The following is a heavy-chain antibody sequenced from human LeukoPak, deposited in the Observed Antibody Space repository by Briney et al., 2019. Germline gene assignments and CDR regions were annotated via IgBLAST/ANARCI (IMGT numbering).Heavy chain of an antibody. CDR3: ASSCSGGSCYPDSGFDY. CDR2: INHSGST. J-gene: IGHJ4*02. D-gene: IGHD2-15*01. Sequence: SETLSLTCAVYGGSFSGYYWSWIRQPPGKGLEWIGEINHSGSTNYNPSLKSRVTISVDTSKNQFSLKLSSVTAADTAVYYCASSCSGGSCYPDSGFDYWGQGTLVTVSS. V-gene: IGHV4-34*01. CDR1: GGSFSGYY.